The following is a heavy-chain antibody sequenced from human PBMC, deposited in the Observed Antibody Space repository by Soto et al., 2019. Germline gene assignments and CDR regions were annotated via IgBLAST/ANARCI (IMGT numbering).Heavy chain of an antibody. CDR2: IYYSGSA. V-gene: IGHV4-30-4*01. Sequence: SETLSLTCTVSNGPINSADYYWSWIRQAPGKGLEWIGYIYYSGSASYNPTLKGRVSISLDTSKNQFSLSLRSVTAADTAVYFCSRSFRVGSTPASLDYWGQGTLVTVSS. CDR3: SRSFRVGSTPASLDY. J-gene: IGHJ4*02. CDR1: NGPINSADYY. D-gene: IGHD1-26*01.